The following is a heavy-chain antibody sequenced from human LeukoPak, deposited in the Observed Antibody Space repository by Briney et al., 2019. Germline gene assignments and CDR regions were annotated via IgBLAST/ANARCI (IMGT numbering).Heavy chain of an antibody. CDR2: VSKDTVSK. D-gene: IGHD2-15*01. CDR3: AKEYCSGGNCYSNFDY. J-gene: IGHJ4*02. Sequence: GTSLRLSCAASGFSLTHDAIHWVRQAPGKGLEWVAVVSKDTVSKIYRDSVKGRFTVSTDSSKNTVYLQMTGLRSEDTAVYHCAKEYCSGGNCYSNFDYWGQGTLVTVSS. V-gene: IGHV3-30*10. CDR1: GFSLTHDA.